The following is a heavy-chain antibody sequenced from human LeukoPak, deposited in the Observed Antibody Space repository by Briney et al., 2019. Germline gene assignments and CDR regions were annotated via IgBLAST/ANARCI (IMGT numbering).Heavy chain of an antibody. CDR1: GGSFSGYY. D-gene: IGHD3-3*01. Sequence: SETLSPTCAVYGGSFSGYYWSWIRQPPGKGLEWIGEINHSGSTNYNPSLKSRVTISVDTSKNKFSLKLNSVTAADTAVYYCARNRATDFWSGYNNNWFDPWGQGTLVTVSS. J-gene: IGHJ5*02. V-gene: IGHV4-34*01. CDR3: ARNRATDFWSGYNNNWFDP. CDR2: INHSGST.